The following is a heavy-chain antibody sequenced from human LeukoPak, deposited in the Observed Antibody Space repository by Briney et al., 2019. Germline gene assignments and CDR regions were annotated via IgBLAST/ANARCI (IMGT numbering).Heavy chain of an antibody. CDR1: GFTFSSYA. CDR2: ISGSGGST. V-gene: IGHV3-23*01. J-gene: IGHJ5*02. D-gene: IGHD2-15*01. Sequence: GGSLRLSRAASGFTFSSYAMSWVRQAPGKGLEWVSAISGSGGSTYYADSVKGRFTISRDNSKNTLYLQMNSLRAEDAAVYYCAACSGGICYNWFDPWGQGTLVTVSS. CDR3: AACSGGICYNWFDP.